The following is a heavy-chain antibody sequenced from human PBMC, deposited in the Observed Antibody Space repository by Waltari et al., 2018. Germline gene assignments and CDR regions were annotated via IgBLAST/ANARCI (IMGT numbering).Heavy chain of an antibody. Sequence: QVQLQQWGAGLLKPSETLSLTCAVYGGSFSGYYWSWIRQPPGKGLEWIGEINHSGSTNYNPSLKSRVTISVDTSKNQFSLKLSSVTAADTAVYYCARGLGYCSGGSCYAFDYWGQGTLVTVSS. D-gene: IGHD2-15*01. CDR1: GGSFSGYY. CDR3: ARGLGYCSGGSCYAFDY. V-gene: IGHV4-34*01. J-gene: IGHJ4*02. CDR2: INHSGST.